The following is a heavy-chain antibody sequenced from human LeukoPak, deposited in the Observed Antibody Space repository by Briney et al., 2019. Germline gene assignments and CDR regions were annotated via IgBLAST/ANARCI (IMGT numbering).Heavy chain of an antibody. CDR1: GFTFSSYA. D-gene: IGHD6-13*01. CDR2: ISGSGGST. Sequence: PGGSLRLSCAASGFTFSSYAMSWVRQAPGKGLEWVSAISGSGGSTYYADSVKGQFTISRDNSKNTLYLQMICPRAEDTAVYYCAKGSSSWYNGPFDYWGQGSLVTVSS. V-gene: IGHV3-23*01. CDR3: AKGSSSWYNGPFDY. J-gene: IGHJ4*02.